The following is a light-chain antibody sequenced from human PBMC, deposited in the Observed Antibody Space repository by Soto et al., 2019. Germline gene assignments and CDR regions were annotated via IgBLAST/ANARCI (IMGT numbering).Light chain of an antibody. CDR2: DAS. Sequence: DIQMTQSPSTLSASVGDRFTITCRASQSISSWLAWYQQKPGKAPKLLIYDASSLESGVPSRFSGSGSGTEFTLTISSLQPDDFATYYCQQYNSYSRTFGQGTTVDIK. CDR1: QSISSW. CDR3: QQYNSYSRT. J-gene: IGKJ1*01. V-gene: IGKV1-5*01.